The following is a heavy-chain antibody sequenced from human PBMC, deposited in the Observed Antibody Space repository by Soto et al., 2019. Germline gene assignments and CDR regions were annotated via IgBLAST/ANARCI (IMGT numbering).Heavy chain of an antibody. CDR1: GFTFTGFY. Sequence: ASVKVSCKASGFTFTGFYMHWVRQAPGQGPEWMGIMHPYGGSTGYAQKFQGRVTLTRDTSTRTDYMELSSLRSDDTAVYYCAILYYYDSGDYYSNYQYYGMDVWGQGTTVTVSS. V-gene: IGHV1-46*01. J-gene: IGHJ6*02. CDR3: AILYYYDSGDYYSNYQYYGMDV. D-gene: IGHD3-22*01. CDR2: MHPYGGST.